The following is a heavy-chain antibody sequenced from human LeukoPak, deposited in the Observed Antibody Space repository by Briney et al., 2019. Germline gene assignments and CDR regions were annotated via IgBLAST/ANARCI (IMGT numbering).Heavy chain of an antibody. J-gene: IGHJ5*02. V-gene: IGHV1-69*06. CDR3: ARNGITFGGVIIPNWFDP. CDR2: IIPIFGTA. Sequence: GASVKVSCKASGYTFTGHYIHWVRQAPGQGLEWMGGIIPIFGTANYAQKFQGRVTITADKSTSTAYMELSSLRSEDTAVYYCARNGITFGGVIIPNWFDPWGQGTLVTVSS. D-gene: IGHD3-16*02. CDR1: GYTFTGHY.